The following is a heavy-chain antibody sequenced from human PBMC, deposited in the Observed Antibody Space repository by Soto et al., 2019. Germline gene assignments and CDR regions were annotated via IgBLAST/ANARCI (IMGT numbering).Heavy chain of an antibody. Sequence: ASETLSLTCAVYGGSFSGYYWSWIRQPPGKGLEWIGEINHSGSTNYNPSLKSRVTISVDTSKNQFSLKLSSVTAADTAVYYCARGNYYDSSGYFVYWGQGTLVTVSS. D-gene: IGHD3-22*01. CDR1: GGSFSGYY. J-gene: IGHJ4*02. V-gene: IGHV4-34*01. CDR2: INHSGST. CDR3: ARGNYYDSSGYFVY.